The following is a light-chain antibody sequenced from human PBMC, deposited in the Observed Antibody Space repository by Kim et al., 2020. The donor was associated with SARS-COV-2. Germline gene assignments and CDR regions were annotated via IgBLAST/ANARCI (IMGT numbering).Light chain of an antibody. J-gene: IGKJ2*03. CDR1: QSVSSN. CDR2: GAS. V-gene: IGKV3-15*01. CDR3: HQNNVSTPGDS. Sequence: EIVMTQSPVTLSVSPGERATLSCRASQSVSSNLAWYQQQTGQAPRILISGASTRATRIIARFSGSGSGTEFTLTISSLQYEDFVVYYCHQNNVSTPGDSSGQGTRLAIK.